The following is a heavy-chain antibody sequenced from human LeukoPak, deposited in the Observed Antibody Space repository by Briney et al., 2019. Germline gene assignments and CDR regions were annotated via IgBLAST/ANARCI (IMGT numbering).Heavy chain of an antibody. D-gene: IGHD3-3*01. CDR2: IYYSGST. V-gene: IGHV4-31*03. CDR1: GGSISSGGSY. Sequence: PSETLSLTCTVSGGSISSGGSYWSWIRQHPGKGLEWIGYIYYSGSTYYNPSLKSRVTISVDTSKNQFSLKLSSVTAADTAVYYCARGSDFWSGSSAYYYYGMDVWGQGTTVTVSS. CDR3: ARGSDFWSGSSAYYYYGMDV. J-gene: IGHJ6*02.